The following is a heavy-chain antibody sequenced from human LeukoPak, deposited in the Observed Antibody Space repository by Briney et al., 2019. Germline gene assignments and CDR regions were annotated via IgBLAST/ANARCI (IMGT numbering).Heavy chain of an antibody. CDR1: GYTFTGYY. V-gene: IGHV1-2*02. CDR3: ARDASQVGGSYHKAKYYYYGMDV. J-gene: IGHJ6*02. CDR2: INPNSGGT. Sequence: ASVKVSCKASGYTFTGYYMHWVRQAPGQGLEWMGWINPNSGGTNYAQKFQGRVTMTRDTSISTAYMELSRLRSDDTAVYYCARDASQVGGSYHKAKYYYYGMDVWGQGTTVTVSS. D-gene: IGHD1-26*01.